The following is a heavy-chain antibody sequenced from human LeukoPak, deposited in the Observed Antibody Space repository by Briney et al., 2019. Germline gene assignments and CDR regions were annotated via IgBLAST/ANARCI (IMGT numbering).Heavy chain of an antibody. Sequence: GGSLRLSCVVSGFDLSDYYMSWIRQAPGKGLEWISYISSSGGNIYFADSVKGRFTMSRDNARGSLYLQMNSLRADGTAIYYCARRRDYFDYWGQGTLVTVSS. CDR2: ISSSGGNI. CDR3: ARRRDYFDY. V-gene: IGHV3-11*01. J-gene: IGHJ4*02. CDR1: GFDLSDYY.